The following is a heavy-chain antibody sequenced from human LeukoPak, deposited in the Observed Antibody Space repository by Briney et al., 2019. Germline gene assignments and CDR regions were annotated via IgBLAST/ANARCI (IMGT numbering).Heavy chain of an antibody. CDR1: GGSISSGDYY. D-gene: IGHD3-10*02. CDR3: ARGMFGEFYDY. CDR2: IYYSGST. V-gene: IGHV4-30-4*01. Sequence: SETLSLTCTVSGGSISSGDYYWSWIRQPPGKGLEWIGYIYYSGSTYYNPSLKSRVTISVDTSKNQFSLKLNSVTAADTAVYYCARGMFGEFYDYWGQGTLVTVSS. J-gene: IGHJ4*02.